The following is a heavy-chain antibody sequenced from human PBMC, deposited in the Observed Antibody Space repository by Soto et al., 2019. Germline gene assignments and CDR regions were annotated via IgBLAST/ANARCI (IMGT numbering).Heavy chain of an antibody. J-gene: IGHJ6*02. Sequence: QVQLVESGGSVVQPGRSLRLSCAASGFTFSSYAMHWVRQAPGKGLEWVAVISYDGSNKYYADSVKGRFTISRDNSKNTLYLQMNSLRAEDTAVYYCARENSYDHNDMDVWGQGTTVTVSS. D-gene: IGHD5-18*01. CDR1: GFTFSSYA. CDR3: ARENSYDHNDMDV. CDR2: ISYDGSNK. V-gene: IGHV3-30-3*01.